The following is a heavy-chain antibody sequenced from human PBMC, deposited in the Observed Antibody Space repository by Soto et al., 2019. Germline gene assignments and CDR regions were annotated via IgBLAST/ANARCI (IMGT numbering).Heavy chain of an antibody. CDR1: GFTFRSYV. CDR2: TSYDGSNN. V-gene: IGHV3-33*05. J-gene: IGHJ4*02. CDR3: ARWGTTGGLDV. Sequence: QVQLVESGGGVVQPGTSLRLSCVGSGFTFRSYVIHWVRQAPGKGLEWVALTSYDGSNNFYGDSVKGRFTISRHNSRNTVALQMVSLRFEDTALYYCARWGTTGGLDVWGQGTLVSVSS. D-gene: IGHD3-16*01.